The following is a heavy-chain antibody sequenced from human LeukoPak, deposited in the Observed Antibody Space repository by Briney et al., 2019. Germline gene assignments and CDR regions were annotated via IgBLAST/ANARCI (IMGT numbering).Heavy chain of an antibody. CDR2: ISGSGGST. V-gene: IGHV3-23*01. CDR3: ARVGWELLSDYYYGMDV. Sequence: GGSLRLSCAASGFTFSSYAMSWVRQAPGKGLEWVSAISGSGGSTYYADSVKGRFTISRDNSKNTLYLQMNSLRAEDTAVYYCARVGWELLSDYYYGMDVWGQGTTVTVSS. J-gene: IGHJ6*02. D-gene: IGHD1-26*01. CDR1: GFTFSSYA.